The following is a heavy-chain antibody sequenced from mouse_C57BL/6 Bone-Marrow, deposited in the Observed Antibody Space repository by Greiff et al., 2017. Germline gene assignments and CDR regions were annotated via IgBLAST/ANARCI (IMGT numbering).Heavy chain of an antibody. CDR1: GYTFTDYY. V-gene: IGHV1-26*01. CDR3: AREEYYGSTFFDY. Sequence: VQLQQSGPELVKPGASVKISCKASGYTFTDYYMNWVKQSHGKSLEWIGDINPNNGGTSYNQKFKGKATLTVDKSSSTAYMELRSLTSEDSAVYYCAREEYYGSTFFDYWGQGTTLTVSS. J-gene: IGHJ2*01. CDR2: INPNNGGT. D-gene: IGHD1-1*01.